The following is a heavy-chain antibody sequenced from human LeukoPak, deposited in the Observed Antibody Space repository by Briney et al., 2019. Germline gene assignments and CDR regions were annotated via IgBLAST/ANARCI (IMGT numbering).Heavy chain of an antibody. Sequence: PGGSLRLSCAASGFTVSSNYMSWVSQAPGKGLEWVSVIYSGGRTYYADSVKGRFTISRDNSKNTLYLQMNSLRAEDTAVYYCARGTYDFWSGYYSDYWGQGTLVTVSS. J-gene: IGHJ4*02. CDR2: IYSGGRT. CDR1: GFTVSSNY. CDR3: ARGTYDFWSGYYSDY. D-gene: IGHD3-3*01. V-gene: IGHV3-66*01.